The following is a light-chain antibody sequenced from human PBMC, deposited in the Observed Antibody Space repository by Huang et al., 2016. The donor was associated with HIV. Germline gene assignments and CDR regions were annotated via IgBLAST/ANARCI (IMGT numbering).Light chain of an antibody. Sequence: AIQLTQSPSSLSASVGDRFTITCRASQGISSALAWYQQKPGKAPKLLIYDASSLESGVPSRFSGRGSGTYFTLTISSLHPEDFATYYCQQFNNYLTFGQGTRLEIK. CDR2: DAS. V-gene: IGKV1D-13*01. CDR1: QGISSA. J-gene: IGKJ5*01. CDR3: QQFNNYLT.